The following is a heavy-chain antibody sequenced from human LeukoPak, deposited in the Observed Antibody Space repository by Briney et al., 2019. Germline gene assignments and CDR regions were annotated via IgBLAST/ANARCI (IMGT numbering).Heavy chain of an antibody. Sequence: GASVKVSCKASGYTFTGYYIHWVRQAPGQGLEWMGWISAYNGNTNYAQKLQGRVTMTTDTSTSTAYMELRSLRSDDTAVYYCARLVGSTGRDYWGQGTLVTVSS. CDR3: ARLVGSTGRDY. J-gene: IGHJ4*02. CDR1: GYTFTGYY. V-gene: IGHV1-18*04. CDR2: ISAYNGNT. D-gene: IGHD1-26*01.